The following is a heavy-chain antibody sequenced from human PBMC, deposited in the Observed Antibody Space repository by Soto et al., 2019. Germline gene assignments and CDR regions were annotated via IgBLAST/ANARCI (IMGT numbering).Heavy chain of an antibody. J-gene: IGHJ4*02. D-gene: IGHD4-4*01. CDR2: ISSSGSTI. Sequence: VGSLRLSCAASGFTFSSYEMNWVRQAPGKGLEWVSYISSSGSTIYYADSVKGRFTISRDNAKNSLYLQMNSLRAEDTAVYYCASAPYRYHFDYWGQGTLVTVSS. CDR1: GFTFSSYE. V-gene: IGHV3-48*03. CDR3: ASAPYRYHFDY.